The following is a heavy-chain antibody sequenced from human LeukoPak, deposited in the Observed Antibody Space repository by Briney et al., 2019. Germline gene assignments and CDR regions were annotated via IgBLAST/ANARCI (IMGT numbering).Heavy chain of an antibody. D-gene: IGHD3-3*01. J-gene: IGHJ6*03. Sequence: PGGSLRLSCAASGFTFSGNGMHWVRQAPGKGLEWVAFIRYDGSNKYYADSVKGRFTISRDNSKNTLYLQMNSLRAEDTAVYYCAKDLYDFWSGYYFDYMDVWGKGTTVTVSS. CDR3: AKDLYDFWSGYYFDYMDV. CDR1: GFTFSGNG. V-gene: IGHV3-30*02. CDR2: IRYDGSNK.